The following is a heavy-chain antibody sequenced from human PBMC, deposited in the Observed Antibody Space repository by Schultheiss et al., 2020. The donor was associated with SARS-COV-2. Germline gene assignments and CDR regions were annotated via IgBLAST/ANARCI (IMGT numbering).Heavy chain of an antibody. J-gene: IGHJ6*02. CDR3: ARDPLHVDTAMAPHLDV. CDR2: IYHGGGT. D-gene: IGHD5-18*01. Sequence: SETLSLTCAVSGGSISNNNWWSWVRQPPGKGLEWIGEIYHGGGTNYNPSLKSRVTMSVDTSKNQFSLKLSSVTAADTAVYYCARDPLHVDTAMAPHLDVWGQGTTVTVSS. V-gene: IGHV4-4*02. CDR1: GGSISNNNW.